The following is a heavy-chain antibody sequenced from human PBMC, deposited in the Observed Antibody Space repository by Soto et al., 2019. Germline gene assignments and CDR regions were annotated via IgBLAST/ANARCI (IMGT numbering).Heavy chain of an antibody. J-gene: IGHJ4*02. CDR3: ARAQSGYSYGFFDY. CDR2: IYHSGST. V-gene: IGHV4-38-2*01. CDR1: GYSISSGYY. D-gene: IGHD5-18*01. Sequence: SETLSLTCAVSGYSISSGYYWGWIRQPPGKGLEWIGSIYHSGSTYYNPSLKSRVTISVDTSKNQFSLKLSSVTAADMAVYYCARAQSGYSYGFFDYWGQGTLVTVSS.